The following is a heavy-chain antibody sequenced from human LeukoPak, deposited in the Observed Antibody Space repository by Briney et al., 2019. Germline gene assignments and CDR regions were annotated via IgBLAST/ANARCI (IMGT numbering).Heavy chain of an antibody. CDR1: GYSISSCYY. Sequence: PSETLSLTCTVSGYSISSCYYWGWIRQPPGKGLEWIGSIYHSGSTYYNPSLKSRVTISVDTSKNQFSLKLSSVTAADTAVYYCARLALVVVPAAIGDWGQGTLVTVSS. D-gene: IGHD2-2*02. J-gene: IGHJ4*02. V-gene: IGHV4-38-2*02. CDR3: ARLALVVVPAAIGD. CDR2: IYHSGST.